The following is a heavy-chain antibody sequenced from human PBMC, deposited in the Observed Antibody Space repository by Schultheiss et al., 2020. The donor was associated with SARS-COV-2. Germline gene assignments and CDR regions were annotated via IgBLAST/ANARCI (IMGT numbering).Heavy chain of an antibody. J-gene: IGHJ3*02. D-gene: IGHD7-27*01. CDR1: GFTFSSYW. V-gene: IGHV3-74*01. Sequence: GGSLRLSCAASGFTFSSYWMHWVRQIPGKGLVWVSRINSDGSASSYADSVKGRFTISRDNSKNTLYLQMNSLRAEDTAVYYCARVNWGPEGAFDIWGQGTMVTVSS. CDR3: ARVNWGPEGAFDI. CDR2: INSDGSAS.